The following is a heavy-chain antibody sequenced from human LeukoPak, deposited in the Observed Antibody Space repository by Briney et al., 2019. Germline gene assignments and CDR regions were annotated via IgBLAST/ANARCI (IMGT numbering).Heavy chain of an antibody. CDR3: ARTTEAHSWQTRYYSYYMDV. J-gene: IGHJ6*03. CDR2: INPSGGST. CDR1: GYTFTSYY. Sequence: ASVKVSCKASGYTFTSYYMHWVRQAPGQGLEWMGFINPSGGSTSYAQKFQDRVTMTRDTSTSTVYMELSSLRSDDTAVYYCARTTEAHSWQTRYYSYYMDVWGKGTTVTVSS. D-gene: IGHD6-13*01. V-gene: IGHV1-46*01.